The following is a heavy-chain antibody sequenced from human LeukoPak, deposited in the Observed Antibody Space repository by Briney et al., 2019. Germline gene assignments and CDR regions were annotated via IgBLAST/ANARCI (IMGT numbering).Heavy chain of an antibody. CDR2: ISGSGGST. V-gene: IGHV3-23*01. CDR3: AKGGGDYGDYYYYYMDV. D-gene: IGHD4-17*01. Sequence: GGSLRLSCAASGFTFSSYAMSWVRQAPGKGLEWVSAISGSGGSTYYADSVKGRFTISRDNSKNTLYLQMNSLRAEDTAVYYCAKGGGDYGDYYYYYMDVWGKGTTVTVSS. J-gene: IGHJ6*03. CDR1: GFTFSSYA.